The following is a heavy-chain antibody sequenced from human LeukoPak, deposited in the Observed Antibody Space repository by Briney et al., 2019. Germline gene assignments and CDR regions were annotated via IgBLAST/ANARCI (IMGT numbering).Heavy chain of an antibody. CDR1: GASFSSGGYY. D-gene: IGHD3-22*01. CDR2: IYSSGDT. CDR3: ARDYSDYYDSSGHLGGWFDP. Sequence: SETLSLTCTVSGASFSSGGYYWSWIRQHPGKGLEWIVHIYSSGDTYYSPSLKSRVTISVDTSKNQFSLKLSSVTAADTAVYYCARDYSDYYDSSGHLGGWFDPWGQGTLVTVSS. J-gene: IGHJ5*02. V-gene: IGHV4-31*03.